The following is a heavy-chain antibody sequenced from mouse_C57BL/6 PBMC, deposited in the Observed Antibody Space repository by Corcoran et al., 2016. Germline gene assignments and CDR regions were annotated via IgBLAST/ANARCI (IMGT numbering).Heavy chain of an antibody. V-gene: IGHV1-76*01. Sequence: QVQLKQSGAELVRPGASVKLSCKASGYTFTDYYINWVKQRPGQGLEWIARIYPGSGNTYYNQKFKGKATLTVDKSSSTAYMELRSLTSEDSAVYYCALWSYYFDYWGQGTTLTVSS. D-gene: IGHD1-1*02. CDR1: GYTFTDYY. J-gene: IGHJ2*01. CDR3: ALWSYYFDY. CDR2: IYPGSGNT.